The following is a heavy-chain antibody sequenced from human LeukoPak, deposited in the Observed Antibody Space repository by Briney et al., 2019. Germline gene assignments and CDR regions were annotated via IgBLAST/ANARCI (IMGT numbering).Heavy chain of an antibody. J-gene: IGHJ5*02. Sequence: PSETLSLTCAVYGGSFSGYYWSWIRQPPGKGLEWIGEINHSGSTNYNPSLKSRVTISVDTSKNQFSLKLSSVTAADTAVYYCARVTVGARLDWFDPWGQGTLVTVSS. D-gene: IGHD1-26*01. V-gene: IGHV4-34*01. CDR1: GGSFSGYY. CDR2: INHSGST. CDR3: ARVTVGARLDWFDP.